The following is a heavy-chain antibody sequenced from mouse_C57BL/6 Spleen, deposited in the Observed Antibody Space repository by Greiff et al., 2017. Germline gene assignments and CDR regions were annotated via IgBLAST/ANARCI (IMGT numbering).Heavy chain of an antibody. J-gene: IGHJ2*01. V-gene: IGHV14-4*01. CDR2: IDPENGDT. Sequence: EVQRVESGAELVRPGASVKLSCTASGFNIKDDYMHWVKQRPEQGLEWIGWIDPENGDTEYASKFQGKATITADTSSNTAYLQLSSLTSEDTAVYYCTTERKYYYGRGDYWGQGTTLTVSS. D-gene: IGHD1-1*01. CDR3: TTERKYYYGRGDY. CDR1: GFNIKDDY.